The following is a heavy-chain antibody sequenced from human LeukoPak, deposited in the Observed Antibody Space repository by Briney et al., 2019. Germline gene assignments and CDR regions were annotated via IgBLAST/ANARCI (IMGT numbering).Heavy chain of an antibody. J-gene: IGHJ4*02. D-gene: IGHD3-22*01. V-gene: IGHV3-23*01. CDR3: AKGSGDSSGYYHYFDY. Sequence: GGSLRLSCAAPGFTFSSYSMNWVRQAPGKGLEWVSAISGSGGSTHYADSVKGRFTISRDNSKNTLYLQMNSLRAEDTAVYYCAKGSGDSSGYYHYFDYWGQGTLVTVSS. CDR1: GFTFSSYS. CDR2: ISGSGGST.